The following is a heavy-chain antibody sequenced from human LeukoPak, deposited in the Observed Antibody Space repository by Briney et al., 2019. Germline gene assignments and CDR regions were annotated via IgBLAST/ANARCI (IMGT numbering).Heavy chain of an antibody. D-gene: IGHD6-6*01. CDR1: GYTFTGYY. CDR2: INPNSGGT. CDR3: ARVDSTSPHELDY. Sequence: ASVKVSCKASGYTFTGYYMHWVRQAPGQGLEWMGWINPNSGGTNYAQKFQGRVTITRNTSISTAYMELSSLRSEDTAVYYCARVDSTSPHELDYWGQGTLVTVSS. V-gene: IGHV1-2*02. J-gene: IGHJ4*02.